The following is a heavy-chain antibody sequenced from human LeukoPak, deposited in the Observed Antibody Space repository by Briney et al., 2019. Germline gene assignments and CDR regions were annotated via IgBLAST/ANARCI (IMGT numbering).Heavy chain of an antibody. J-gene: IGHJ4*02. V-gene: IGHV1-18*04. CDR2: ISIYNGNT. CDR3: ARNHYSSSSDY. CDR1: GYTFTSYG. Sequence: ASVKVSCKASGYTFTSYGISWVRQAPGQGLEWMGWISIYNGNTNYAEKIQGRVTMTTDTSTNTAFMELRSLRSDHTAIYYCARNHYSSSSDYWGQGTLVTVSS. D-gene: IGHD6-6*01.